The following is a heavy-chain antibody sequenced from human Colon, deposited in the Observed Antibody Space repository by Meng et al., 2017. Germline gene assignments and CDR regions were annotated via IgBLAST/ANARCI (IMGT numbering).Heavy chain of an antibody. V-gene: IGHV3-30*01. J-gene: IGHJ4*02. D-gene: IGHD1-26*01. CDR3: ARRQRLMGATITQPGPFDY. CDR2: ISYDGSNK. Sequence: GESLKISCAASGFTFSGYVMHGVRQAPGKGLEWVAIISYDGSNKFYADSVKGQFTISRDNSKNTLYLQMNSLRAEDTAVYYCARRQRLMGATITQPGPFDYWGQGTLVTVSS. CDR1: GFTFSGYV.